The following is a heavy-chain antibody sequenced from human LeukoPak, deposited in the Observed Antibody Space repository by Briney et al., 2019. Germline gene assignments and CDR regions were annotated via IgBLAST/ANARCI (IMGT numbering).Heavy chain of an antibody. J-gene: IGHJ3*02. CDR3: AKSSPRGYGAFYI. CDR2: IYPGDSNTIT. D-gene: IGHD2-15*01. CDR1: GYSFTSYW. Sequence: GESLKISCKGSGYSFTSYWIGWVRPMTGKGLEWMGIIYPGDSNTITRDSPSFQGQVIISADKSISTACLQWSSLKASDTAMYYCAKSSPRGYGAFYIWGQGTMVTVSS. V-gene: IGHV5-51*01.